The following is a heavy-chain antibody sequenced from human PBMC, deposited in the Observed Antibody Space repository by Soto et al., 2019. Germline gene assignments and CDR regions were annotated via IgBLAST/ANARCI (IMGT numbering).Heavy chain of an antibody. D-gene: IGHD1-1*01. Sequence: DVQLVESGGGLIQPGESLRLSCAAFGLTVSGTKYVAWVRQAPGKGLEWVSALYDVFGSFYADSVKGRFTTSSDRSKSTVYLHMNDLRPDDTAVYYCASWHEREHTYDVWGQGTTVSVSS. J-gene: IGHJ3*01. CDR1: GLTVSGTKY. CDR2: LYDVFGS. V-gene: IGHV3-53*01. CDR3: ASWHEREHTYDV.